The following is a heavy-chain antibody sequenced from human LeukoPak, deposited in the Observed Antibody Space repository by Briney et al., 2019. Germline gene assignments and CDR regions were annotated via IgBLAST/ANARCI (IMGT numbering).Heavy chain of an antibody. J-gene: IGHJ6*02. CDR3: AKDLRYSSGWYYYYYGMDV. D-gene: IGHD6-19*01. CDR1: GFTFSSYA. V-gene: IGHV3-23*01. Sequence: PGGSLRLSCAASGFTFSSYAMSWVRQAPGKGLEWVSAISGSGGSTYYADSVKGRFTISRDNSKNMLYLQMNSLRAEDTAVYYCAKDLRYSSGWYYYYYGMDVWGQGTTVTVSS. CDR2: ISGSGGST.